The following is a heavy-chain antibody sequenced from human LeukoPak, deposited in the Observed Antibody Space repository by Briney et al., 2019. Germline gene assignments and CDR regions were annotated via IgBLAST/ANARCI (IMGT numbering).Heavy chain of an antibody. CDR3: AKNYDSSGYGVWAFDI. CDR1: GFSFSSYD. CDR2: ISGSGGST. V-gene: IGHV3-23*01. J-gene: IGHJ3*02. Sequence: PGGSLRLSCTASGFSFSSYDMSWVRQAPGKGLEWVSGISGSGGSTYYADSVKGRFTISRDNSKNTLYLQMNSLRAEDTAVYYCAKNYDSSGYGVWAFDIWGQGTMVTVSS. D-gene: IGHD3-22*01.